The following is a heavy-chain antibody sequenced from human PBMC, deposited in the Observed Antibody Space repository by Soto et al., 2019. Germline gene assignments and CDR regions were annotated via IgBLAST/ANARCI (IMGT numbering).Heavy chain of an antibody. CDR2: IWYDGSNK. J-gene: IGHJ3*02. CDR1: GFTFSSYG. D-gene: IGHD3-10*01. Sequence: GSLRLSCAASGFTFSSYGMHWVRQAPGKGLEWVAVIWYDGSNKYYADSVKGRFTISRDNAKNSLYLQMNSLRAEDTAVYYCARGSGDTHAFDIWGQGTMVTVSS. V-gene: IGHV3-33*01. CDR3: ARGSGDTHAFDI.